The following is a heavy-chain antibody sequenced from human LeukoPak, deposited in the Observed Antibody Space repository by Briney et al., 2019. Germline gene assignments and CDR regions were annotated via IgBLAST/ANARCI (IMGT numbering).Heavy chain of an antibody. CDR3: AKDKEEAYYYDSSGYYSPWS. J-gene: IGHJ5*02. V-gene: IGHV3-30*18. D-gene: IGHD3-22*01. Sequence: GGSLRLSCAASGFTFSSYSMNWVRQAPGKGLEWVAVISYDGSNKYYADSVKGRFTISRDNSKNTLYLQMNSLRAEDTAVYYCAKDKEEAYYYDSSGYYSPWSWGQGTLVTVSS. CDR1: GFTFSSYS. CDR2: ISYDGSNK.